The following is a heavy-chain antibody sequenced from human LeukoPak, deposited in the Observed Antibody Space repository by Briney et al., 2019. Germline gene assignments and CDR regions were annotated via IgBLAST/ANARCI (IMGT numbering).Heavy chain of an antibody. Sequence: ASVKVSCKASGYTFTGYYIHWVRQAPGQGLEWMGWINPNSGATDYAQKFQGRVTMTRDTSISTAYMELTTLRSDDMAVYYCGRGNPVAGIEPWGQGTLVTVSS. V-gene: IGHV1-2*02. CDR3: GRGNPVAGIEP. J-gene: IGHJ5*02. D-gene: IGHD6-19*01. CDR2: INPNSGAT. CDR1: GYTFTGYY.